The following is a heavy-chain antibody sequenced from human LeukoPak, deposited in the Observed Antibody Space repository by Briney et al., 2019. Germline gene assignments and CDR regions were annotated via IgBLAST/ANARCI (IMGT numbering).Heavy chain of an antibody. CDR1: GFTFSSYA. Sequence: GGSLRLSCAAPGFTFSSYAMSWVRQAPGKGLEWVSTINGGGVNTHYADSVGGRFTISRDNSKNTLFLQMNSLRDEDTAVYYCAKGGKWDVTPFDYWGQGTLVTVSS. V-gene: IGHV3-23*01. CDR3: AKGGKWDVTPFDY. D-gene: IGHD1-26*01. J-gene: IGHJ4*02. CDR2: INGGGVNT.